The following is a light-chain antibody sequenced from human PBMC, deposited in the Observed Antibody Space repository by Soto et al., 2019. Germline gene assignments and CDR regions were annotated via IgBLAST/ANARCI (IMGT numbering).Light chain of an antibody. CDR2: DVN. CDR3: TSWTTSTTMI. J-gene: IGLJ2*01. CDR1: SSDIGAYNF. V-gene: IGLV2-14*03. Sequence: QSVLTQPASVSGSPGQSITISCTGTSSDIGAYNFVSWYQQHPGKAPKLMLYDVNIRPSGVSNRISGSKSGNTASLTISGLQAEDEADYYCTSWTTSTTMIFAGGTKLTVL.